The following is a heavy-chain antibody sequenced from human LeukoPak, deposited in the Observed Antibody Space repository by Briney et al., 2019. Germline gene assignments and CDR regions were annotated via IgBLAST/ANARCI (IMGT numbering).Heavy chain of an antibody. CDR3: ARDIVATVSA. CDR2: TSSSSSCI. D-gene: IGHD5-12*01. V-gene: IGHV3-21*01. Sequence: ETLSLTCAVYGGSFSGYFWSWIRQPPGKGLEWVSSTSSSSSCIYYADSVKGRFTISRDNAKNSLYLQMNSLRAEDTAVYYCARDIVATVSAWGQGTLVTVSS. CDR1: GGSFSGYF. J-gene: IGHJ5*02.